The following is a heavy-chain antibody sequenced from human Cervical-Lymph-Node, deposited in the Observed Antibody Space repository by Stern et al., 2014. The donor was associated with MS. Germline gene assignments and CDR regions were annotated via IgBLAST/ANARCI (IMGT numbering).Heavy chain of an antibody. CDR3: ARDGSIAARYGMDV. V-gene: IGHV3-21*01. D-gene: IGHD6-6*01. CDR2: ISSSSSYI. CDR1: GFTFTSYS. J-gene: IGHJ6*02. Sequence: VQLVESGGGLVKPGGSLRLSCAASGFTFTSYSMNWVRQAPGKGLEWVSSISSSSSYIYYADSVKGRFTISRDNAKNSLYLQMNSLRAEDTAVYYCARDGSIAARYGMDVWGQGTTVTVSS.